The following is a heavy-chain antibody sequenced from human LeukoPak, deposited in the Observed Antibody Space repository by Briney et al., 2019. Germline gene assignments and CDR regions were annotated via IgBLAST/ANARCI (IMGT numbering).Heavy chain of an antibody. CDR2: IKEDGTTI. CDR1: GFTFRNYW. CDR3: ARVVDYGWFDP. D-gene: IGHD3-16*01. J-gene: IGHJ5*02. V-gene: IGHV3-7*01. Sequence: GGSLRLSCTASGFTFRNYWMGWVRQAPGKGLEWVANIKEDGTTIYYVYSVKGLFTISRDNAKNLPQLQITIPRADDTAVYYCARVVDYGWFDPWGEGTLVAVSS.